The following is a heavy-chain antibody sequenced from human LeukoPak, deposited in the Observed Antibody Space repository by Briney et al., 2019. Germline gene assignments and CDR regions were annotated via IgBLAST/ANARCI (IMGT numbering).Heavy chain of an antibody. CDR3: AREKIGTGTVLGKDYYYMDV. CDR2: ICHSGRT. D-gene: IGHD3-16*01. CDR1: GYSISSGYY. J-gene: IGHJ6*03. Sequence: PSETLSLTCTVSGYSISSGYYWGWIRQPPGKGLEWIGSICHSGRTFYNPSLKSRVTISVDTSKNQFSLKLTSVTAADTAVYYCAREKIGTGTVLGKDYYYMDVWGKGTTVTVSS. V-gene: IGHV4-38-2*02.